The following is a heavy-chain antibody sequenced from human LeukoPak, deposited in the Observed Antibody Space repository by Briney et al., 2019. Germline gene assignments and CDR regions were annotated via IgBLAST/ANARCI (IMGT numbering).Heavy chain of an antibody. J-gene: IGHJ4*02. CDR3: ARERSGSSLFDY. D-gene: IGHD3-10*01. Sequence: GGSLRLSCAASGSTVSSNYMSWVRQAPGKGLEWVSVIYSGGSTYYADSVKGRFTISRDNSKNTLYLQMNSLRAEDTAVYYCARERSGSSLFDYWGQGTLVTVSS. CDR1: GSTVSSNY. V-gene: IGHV3-53*01. CDR2: IYSGGST.